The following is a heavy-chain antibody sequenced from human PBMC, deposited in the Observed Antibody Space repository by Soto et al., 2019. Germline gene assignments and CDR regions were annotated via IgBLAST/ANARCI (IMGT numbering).Heavy chain of an antibody. CDR3: ARLVDCSGGSCYSNYYYGMDV. Sequence: GESLKISCKGSGYSFTCYWIGWVRQMPGKGLEWMGIIYPGDSDTRYSPSFQGQVTISADKSISTAYLQWSSLKASDTAMYYCARLVDCSGGSCYSNYYYGMDVWVQGTTVTVSS. J-gene: IGHJ6*02. CDR1: GYSFTCYW. CDR2: IYPGDSDT. V-gene: IGHV5-51*01. D-gene: IGHD2-15*01.